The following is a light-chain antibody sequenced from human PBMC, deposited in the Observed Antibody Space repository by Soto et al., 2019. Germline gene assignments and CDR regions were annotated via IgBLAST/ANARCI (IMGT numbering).Light chain of an antibody. CDR3: QSTNSSGSYWV. CDR2: KDS. CDR1: ALPQQY. V-gene: IGLV3-25*02. J-gene: IGLJ3*02. Sequence: SYELTQPLSVSVSPGQTARITCSGDALPQQYGYWYQQKPGQAPVLVMYKDSERPSGIPERFFGSSSGTTVTLTISGVQAEDEADYYCQSTNSSGSYWVFGGGTKLTVL.